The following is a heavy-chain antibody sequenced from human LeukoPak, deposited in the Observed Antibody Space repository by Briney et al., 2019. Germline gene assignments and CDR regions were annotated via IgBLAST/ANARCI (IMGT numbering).Heavy chain of an antibody. J-gene: IGHJ4*02. CDR3: ARQGYSSGWDATDY. D-gene: IGHD6-19*01. CDR1: GGSISSSSYY. V-gene: IGHV4-39*01. Sequence: PSETLSLTCTVSGGSISSSSYYWGWIRQPPGKGLEWIGSIYYSGSTYYNPSLKSRVAISVDTSKNQFSLKLSSVTAADTAVYYCARQGYSSGWDATDYWGQGTLVTVSP. CDR2: IYYSGST.